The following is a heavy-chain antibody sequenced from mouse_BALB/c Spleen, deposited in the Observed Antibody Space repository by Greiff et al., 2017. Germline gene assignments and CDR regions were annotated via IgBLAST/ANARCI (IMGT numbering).Heavy chain of an antibody. Sequence: QVQLKESGAELVRPGVSVKISCKGSGYTFTDYAMHWVKQSHAKSLEWIGVISTYYGDASYNQKFKGKATMTVDKSSSTAYMELARLTSEDSAIYYCARSEFITTDGAWFAYWGQGTLVTVSA. V-gene: IGHV1S137*01. CDR3: ARSEFITTDGAWFAY. CDR1: GYTFTDYA. D-gene: IGHD1-2*01. J-gene: IGHJ3*01. CDR2: ISTYYGDA.